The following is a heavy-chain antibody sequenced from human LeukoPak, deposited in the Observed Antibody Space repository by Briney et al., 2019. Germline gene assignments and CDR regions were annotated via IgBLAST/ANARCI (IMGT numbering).Heavy chain of an antibody. CDR3: ARNNPYYYYGMDV. J-gene: IGHJ6*02. CDR1: GFIFSSYA. Sequence: GGSLRLSCAASGFIFSSYAMHWVRQAPGKGLQWVAVISYAGSNEYYADSVKGRFSISRDNSKNTLYLQMNSLRAEDTAVYYCARNNPYYYYGMDVWGQGTTVTVS. D-gene: IGHD1/OR15-1a*01. V-gene: IGHV3-30-3*01. CDR2: ISYAGSNE.